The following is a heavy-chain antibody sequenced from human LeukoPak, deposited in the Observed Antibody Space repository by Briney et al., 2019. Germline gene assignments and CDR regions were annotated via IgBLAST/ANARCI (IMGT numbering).Heavy chain of an antibody. D-gene: IGHD3-3*01. CDR3: ARGKSGVVDY. V-gene: IGHV3-74*01. J-gene: IGHJ4*02. CDR1: GFTFSPYW. CDR2: INGDGSST. Sequence: GGSLRLSCAGSGFTFSPYWMHWVRQAPGKGLVWVSRINGDGSSTSYADSVKGRVTISRDNAKNTLYLQMNSLRAEDTAVFYCARGKSGVVDYWGQGTLVTVSS.